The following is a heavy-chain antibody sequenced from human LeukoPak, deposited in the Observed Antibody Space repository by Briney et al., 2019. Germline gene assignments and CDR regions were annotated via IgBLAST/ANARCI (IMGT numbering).Heavy chain of an antibody. CDR2: ISYDGSNK. D-gene: IGHD2-15*01. V-gene: IGHV3-30-3*01. CDR3: ARDDHTKGYCSGGSCYSGPFDY. CDR1: GFTFSSYA. Sequence: GSLRLSCAASGFTFSSYAMHWVRQAPGKGLEWVAVISYDGSNKYYADSVKGRFTISRDNSKNTLYLQMNSLRAEDTAVYYCARDDHTKGYCSGGSCYSGPFDYWGLGTLVTVSS. J-gene: IGHJ4*02.